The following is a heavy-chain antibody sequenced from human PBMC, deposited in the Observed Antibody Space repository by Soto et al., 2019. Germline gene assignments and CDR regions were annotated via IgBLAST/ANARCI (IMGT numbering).Heavy chain of an antibody. Sequence: EVQLAESGGGLAQPGGSLRLSCAASGFTLSGYAMDWVRQAPGKGLEYVSGISSNGVGTYYANSVQGRFTISRDNSKNTVYLQMGSLIPEDMAVYYCAGRARPDFYYMDVWGKGTTVTVSS. J-gene: IGHJ6*03. D-gene: IGHD6-6*01. V-gene: IGHV3-64*01. CDR3: AGRARPDFYYMDV. CDR1: GFTLSGYA. CDR2: ISSNGVGT.